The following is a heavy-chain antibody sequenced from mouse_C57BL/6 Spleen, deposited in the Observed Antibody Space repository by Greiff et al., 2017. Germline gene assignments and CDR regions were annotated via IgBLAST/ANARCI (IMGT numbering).Heavy chain of an antibody. Sequence: EVKLMESGGGLVQPGGSLKLSCAASGFTFSDYFMYWVRQTPEKRLEWVAYISNGGGSTDYPDTVKGRITISRDNAKNTLYLQMSRLRSEDTAMYYCAGSAYWGQGTLVTVSA. CDR2: ISNGGGST. CDR1: GFTFSDYF. D-gene: IGHD1-1*01. V-gene: IGHV5-12*01. J-gene: IGHJ3*01. CDR3: AGSAY.